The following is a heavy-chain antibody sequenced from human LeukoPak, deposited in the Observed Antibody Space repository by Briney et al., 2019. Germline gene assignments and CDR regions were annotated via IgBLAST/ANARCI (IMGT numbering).Heavy chain of an antibody. Sequence: SETLSLTCTVSGGSISSSSYYWGWIRQPPGKGLEWTGSIYYSGSTYYNPSLKSRVTISVDTSKNQFSLKLSSVTAADTAVYYCARDNRIAAADDYWGQGTLVTVSS. CDR3: ARDNRIAAADDY. CDR2: IYYSGST. CDR1: GGSISSSSYY. J-gene: IGHJ4*02. D-gene: IGHD6-13*01. V-gene: IGHV4-39*07.